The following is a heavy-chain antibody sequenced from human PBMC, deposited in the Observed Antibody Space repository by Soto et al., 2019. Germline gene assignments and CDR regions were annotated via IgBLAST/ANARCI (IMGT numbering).Heavy chain of an antibody. Sequence: GASVKVSCKASGYTFTSYAMHWVRQAPGRRLEWMGWINAGNGNTKYSQKFQGRVTITRDTSASTAYMELSSLRSEDTAVYYCARGNPPKLLWFGELSEAYFGYWGQGTLVTVSS. CDR3: ARGNPPKLLWFGELSEAYFGY. CDR1: GYTFTSYA. D-gene: IGHD3-10*01. V-gene: IGHV1-3*01. CDR2: INAGNGNT. J-gene: IGHJ4*02.